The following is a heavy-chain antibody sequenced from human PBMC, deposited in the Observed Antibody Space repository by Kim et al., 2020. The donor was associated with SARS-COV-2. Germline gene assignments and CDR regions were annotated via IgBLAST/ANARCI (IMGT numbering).Heavy chain of an antibody. CDR2: VYSSGSP. V-gene: IGHV4-4*07. D-gene: IGHD1-26*01. CDR1: GVSVSSFY. Sequence: ETLSLTCTVSGVSVSSFYWCLIRQPAGKGLEWVGRVYSSGSPTYNPSLMGRVTMSIDTSKNQFSLKLTSVTAADTAVYFCAGGREHTPYFDYWGLGTLVTVSS. CDR3: AGGREHTPYFDY. J-gene: IGHJ4*02.